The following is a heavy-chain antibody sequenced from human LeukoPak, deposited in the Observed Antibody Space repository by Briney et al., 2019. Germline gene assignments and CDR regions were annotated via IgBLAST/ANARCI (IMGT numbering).Heavy chain of an antibody. CDR2: IYYSGST. V-gene: IGHV4-39*01. CDR1: GGSFSNYY. Sequence: SETLSLTCSVSGGSFSNYYWGWIRQPPGKGLEWIGSIYYSGSTYYNPSLKRRVTMSVDTSKNQFSLKLSSVTAADTAVYYCAVVVATGTTWAFDIWGQGTMVTVSS. CDR3: AVVVATGTTWAFDI. D-gene: IGHD1-1*01. J-gene: IGHJ3*02.